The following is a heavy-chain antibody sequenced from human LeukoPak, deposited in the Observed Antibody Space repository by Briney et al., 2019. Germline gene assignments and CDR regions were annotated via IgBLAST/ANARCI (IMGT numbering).Heavy chain of an antibody. D-gene: IGHD3-22*01. CDR2: INHSGST. CDR3: ARDADYDSSGYYSLKGRNDAFDI. Sequence: SETLSLTCAVYGGSFSGYYWSWIRQPPGKGLEWIGEINHSGSTNYNPSLKSRVTISVDTSKNQFSLKLSSVTAADTAVHYCARDADYDSSGYYSLKGRNDAFDIWGQGTMVTVSS. CDR1: GGSFSGYY. V-gene: IGHV4-34*01. J-gene: IGHJ3*02.